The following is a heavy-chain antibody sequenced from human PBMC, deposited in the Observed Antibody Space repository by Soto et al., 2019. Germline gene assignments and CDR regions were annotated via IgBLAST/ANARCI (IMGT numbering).Heavy chain of an antibody. CDR2: INPNSGGT. J-gene: IGHJ6*02. V-gene: IGHV1-2*02. CDR1: GYTFTDYY. Sequence: ASVKVSCKASGYTFTDYYMHWVRQAPGQGLEWMGWINPNSGGTNYAQKFQGRVTMTRDTSISTAYMELSRLRSDDTAVYYCARKLELRGSYYYYYDMDVWGQGTTVTVSS. CDR3: ARKLELRGSYYYYYDMDV. D-gene: IGHD1-7*01.